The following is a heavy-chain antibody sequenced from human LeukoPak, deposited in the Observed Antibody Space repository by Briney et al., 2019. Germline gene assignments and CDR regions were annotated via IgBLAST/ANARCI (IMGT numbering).Heavy chain of an antibody. V-gene: IGHV3-30*02. J-gene: IGHJ4*02. CDR1: GFTFSSYG. Sequence: GGSLRLSCAASGFTFSSYGMHWVRQAPGKGLEWVAFIRYDGSNKYYADSVKGRFTISRDNSKNTLYLQMNSLRAEDTAVYYCAKDPRVIVVVPAATIDYWGQGTLVTVSS. D-gene: IGHD2-2*01. CDR3: AKDPRVIVVVPAATIDY. CDR2: IRYDGSNK.